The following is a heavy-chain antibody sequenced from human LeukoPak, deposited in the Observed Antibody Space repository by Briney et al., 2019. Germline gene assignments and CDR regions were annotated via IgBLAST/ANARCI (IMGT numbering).Heavy chain of an antibody. Sequence: GGSLRLSCASSGFTFSSYAMSWVRQAPGKGLEWVSAISGSGGSTYYADSVKGRFTISRDNSKNTLYLQMNSLRAVDTAVYYCAYGSGSYLYYFDYWGQGTLVTVSS. V-gene: IGHV3-23*01. CDR2: ISGSGGST. D-gene: IGHD3-10*01. CDR3: AYGSGSYLYYFDY. J-gene: IGHJ4*02. CDR1: GFTFSSYA.